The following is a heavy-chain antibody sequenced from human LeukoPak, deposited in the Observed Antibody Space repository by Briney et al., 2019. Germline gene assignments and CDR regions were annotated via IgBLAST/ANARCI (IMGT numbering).Heavy chain of an antibody. V-gene: IGHV4-4*07. CDR2: INTSGST. CDR3: AREGGDPRWLDP. Sequence: SETLSLTCTVSGGSISSYYWTWIRRSAGKGLEWIGRINTSGSTNYNPSLRSRVTMSVNTSKNQFSLNLTSVTAADTAVYSCAREGGDPRWLDPWGQGTLVTVSS. J-gene: IGHJ5*02. CDR1: GGSISSYY. D-gene: IGHD6-25*01.